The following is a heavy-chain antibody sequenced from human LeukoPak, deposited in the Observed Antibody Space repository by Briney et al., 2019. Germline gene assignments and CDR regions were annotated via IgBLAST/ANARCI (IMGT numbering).Heavy chain of an antibody. J-gene: IGHJ4*02. CDR3: TTDVLLLERPEIFDY. V-gene: IGHV3-30*04. Sequence: GGSLRLSCAASGFTFSSYAMHRVRQAPGKGLEWVAVISYDGSSKYYADSVRGRFTISRDNSKNTLYLQMNSLKTEDTAVYYCTTDVLLLERPEIFDYWGQGTLVTVSS. D-gene: IGHD1-1*01. CDR2: ISYDGSSK. CDR1: GFTFSSYA.